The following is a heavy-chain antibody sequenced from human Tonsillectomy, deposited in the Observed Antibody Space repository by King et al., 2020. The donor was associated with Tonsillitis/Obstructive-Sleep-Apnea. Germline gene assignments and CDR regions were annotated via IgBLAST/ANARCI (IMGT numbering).Heavy chain of an antibody. V-gene: IGHV5-51*01. J-gene: IGHJ5*02. CDR2: IYPGYSDT. D-gene: IGHD3-16*02. Sequence: QLVQSGAEVKEPGESLKISCKGSGYRFTSYWIGWVRQMPGKGLEWMGIIYPGYSDTRYSPSFQGQVTISADKSINTAYLQWNSLKASDTAMYYCAREGGQGVIPNWFDPWGQGTLVTVSS. CDR1: GYRFTSYW. CDR3: AREGGQGVIPNWFDP.